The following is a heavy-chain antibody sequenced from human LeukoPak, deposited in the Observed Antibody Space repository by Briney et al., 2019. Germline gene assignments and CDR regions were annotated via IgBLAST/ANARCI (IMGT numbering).Heavy chain of an antibody. V-gene: IGHV3-30*04. CDR2: ISYDGSNK. CDR3: ARDPAGDPGRGY. J-gene: IGHJ4*02. CDR1: GFTFSSYA. Sequence: PGGSLRLSCAASGFTFSSYAMHWVRQAPGKGLEWVAVISYDGSNKYYADSVKGRFTISRDNAKNSLYLQMNSLRDEDTAVYYCARDPAGDPGRGYWGQGTLVTVSS. D-gene: IGHD7-27*01.